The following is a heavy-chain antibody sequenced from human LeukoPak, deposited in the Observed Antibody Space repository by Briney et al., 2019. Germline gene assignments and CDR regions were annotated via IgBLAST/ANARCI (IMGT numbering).Heavy chain of an antibody. V-gene: IGHV1-46*01. Sequence: ASVKVSCKASGYTFTSYYMHWVRQAPGQGLEWMGIINPSGGSTSYAQKFQGRVTMTRDTSTSTVYMELSSLRSEDTAVYSCARSGAPYYDILTGYYSSFDSWGQGTLVTVSS. J-gene: IGHJ4*02. CDR1: GYTFTSYY. CDR2: INPSGGST. CDR3: ARSGAPYYDILTGYYSSFDS. D-gene: IGHD3-9*01.